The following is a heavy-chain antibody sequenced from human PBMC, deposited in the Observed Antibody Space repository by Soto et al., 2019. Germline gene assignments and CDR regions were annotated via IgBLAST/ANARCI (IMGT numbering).Heavy chain of an antibody. Sequence: QVQLVQSGAEVKKPGSSVKVSCKASGGTFSSYTISWVRQAPGQGLEWMGRIIPILGIANYAPKFQGRVTSTADKSTSTAYMELSSLRSEDTAVYYCARHDYSNYGYYMDVWGKGTTVTVSS. J-gene: IGHJ6*03. V-gene: IGHV1-69*02. D-gene: IGHD4-4*01. CDR1: GGTFSSYT. CDR3: ARHDYSNYGYYMDV. CDR2: IIPILGIA.